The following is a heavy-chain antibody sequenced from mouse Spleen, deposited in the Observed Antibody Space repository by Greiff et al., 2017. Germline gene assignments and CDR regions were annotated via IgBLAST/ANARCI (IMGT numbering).Heavy chain of an antibody. D-gene: IGHD1-1*01. J-gene: IGHJ4*01. Sequence: QVQLQQSGPGLVAPSQSLSITCTISGFSLTSYGVHWVRQPPGKGLEWLVVIWSDGSTTYNSALKSRLSISKDNSKSQVFLKVNSLQADDTAMYYCARHRHYYDGSYEAMDYWGQGTSVTVSS. CDR3: ARHRHYYDGSYEAMDY. CDR1: GFSLTSYG. V-gene: IGHV2-6-1*01. CDR2: IWSDGST.